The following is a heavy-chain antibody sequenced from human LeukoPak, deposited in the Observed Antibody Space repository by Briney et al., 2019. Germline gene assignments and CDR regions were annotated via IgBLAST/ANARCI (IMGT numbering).Heavy chain of an antibody. CDR3: ARGKYSGYADYFDY. J-gene: IGHJ4*02. V-gene: IGHV4-34*01. CDR1: GGSFSGYY. D-gene: IGHD5-12*01. CDR2: INHSGST. Sequence: SETLSLTCAVYGGSFSGYYWSWIRQPPGKGLEWIGEINHSGSTNYNPSLESRVTISVDTSKNQFSLKLSSVTAADTAVYYCARGKYSGYADYFDYWGQGTLVTVSS.